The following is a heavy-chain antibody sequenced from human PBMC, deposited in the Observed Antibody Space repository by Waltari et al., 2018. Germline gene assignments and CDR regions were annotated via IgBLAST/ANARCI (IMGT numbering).Heavy chain of an antibody. CDR1: GFAFANYG. D-gene: IGHD1-26*01. V-gene: IGHV3-23*04. CDR2: ISGSGGTT. CDR3: AKSSGSYYEVFDY. J-gene: IGHJ4*02. Sequence: EVRLVESGGGLVQPGGSLRLSCAASGFAFANYGMSWVRQAPGKGLECGSSISGSGGTTYYADSVKGRFTMSKDNSKNTLFLQMNSLRVDDTADYYCAKSSGSYYEVFDYWGRGTLVTVSS.